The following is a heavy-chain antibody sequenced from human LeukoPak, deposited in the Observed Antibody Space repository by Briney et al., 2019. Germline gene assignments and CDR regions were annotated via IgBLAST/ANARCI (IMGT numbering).Heavy chain of an antibody. V-gene: IGHV4-59*12. D-gene: IGHD3-16*01. J-gene: IGHJ4*02. CDR2: VHYSGST. CDR3: ARDLAGEWGNYFDY. CDR1: GGSIIGYY. Sequence: SETLSLTCTVSGGSIIGYYWNWVRHRPGRGREWIGYVHYSGSTKYNSSLNNRVIISIDTSKNQFSLRLTSVTPADTAVYYCARDLAGEWGNYFDYWGQGIVVTVPS.